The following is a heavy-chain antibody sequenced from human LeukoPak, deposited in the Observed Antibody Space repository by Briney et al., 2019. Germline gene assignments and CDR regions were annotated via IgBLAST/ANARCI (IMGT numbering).Heavy chain of an antibody. D-gene: IGHD5-24*01. CDR1: GYPFTTYD. CDR2: MNPSSGNT. Sequence: ASVKVSCKASGYPFTTYDINWVRQATGQGLEWMGWMNPSSGNTGYAQKFQGRVTMTRNTSISTAYMELSSLRSEDTAVYYCARAGRDGKKDAFDIWGQGTVVSVSS. J-gene: IGHJ3*02. CDR3: ARAGRDGKKDAFDI. V-gene: IGHV1-8*01.